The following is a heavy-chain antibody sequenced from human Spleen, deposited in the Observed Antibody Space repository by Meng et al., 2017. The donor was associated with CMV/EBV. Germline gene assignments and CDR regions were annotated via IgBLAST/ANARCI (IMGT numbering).Heavy chain of an antibody. CDR2: INPYSGDT. V-gene: IGHV1-2*02. Sequence: ASVKVSCKASGYTFTDYNIHWVRQAPGQGLEWMGWINPYSGDTNYAQKFQGRVTMTLDTAISTAYVDLSRLKSDDTAVYYCARLSSSSEENSWGQGTLVTVSS. D-gene: IGHD6-13*01. CDR1: GYTFTDYN. CDR3: ARLSSSSEENS. J-gene: IGHJ4*02.